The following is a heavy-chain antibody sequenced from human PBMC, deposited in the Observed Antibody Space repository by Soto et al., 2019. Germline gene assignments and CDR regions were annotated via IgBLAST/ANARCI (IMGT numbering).Heavy chain of an antibody. D-gene: IGHD1-26*01. V-gene: IGHV4-30-2*01. Sequence: SETLSLTFAVSGGPISSGGYSWSWVRQPPWKGLEWIVYIYHSGNTYYNPSLKIRVTISVGRSKNQFSLKLSSVTAADTDVYYCARDYNTFGLGANFYWFDPWGQGTLVTV. CDR1: GGPISSGGYS. J-gene: IGHJ5*02. CDR2: IYHSGNT. CDR3: ARDYNTFGLGANFYWFDP.